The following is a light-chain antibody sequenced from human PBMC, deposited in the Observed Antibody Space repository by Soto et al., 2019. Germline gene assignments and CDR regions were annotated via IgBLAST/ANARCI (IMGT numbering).Light chain of an antibody. CDR3: LHYGYGLDT. J-gene: IGKJ2*01. CDR2: GAS. CDR1: QSVGSNY. V-gene: IGKV3-20*01. Sequence: IVLTQSPGTLSLSPGERATLSCRASQSVGSNYLAWYQQHPGQAPRLLIFGASNRPTVIPDRFSGISFGTHFTLTLRRLDPEDFAVYICLHYGYGLDTFGQGTKLQIK.